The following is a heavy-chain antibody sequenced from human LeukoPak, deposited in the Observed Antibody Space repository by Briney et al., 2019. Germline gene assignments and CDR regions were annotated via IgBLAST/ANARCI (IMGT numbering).Heavy chain of an antibody. Sequence: SETLSLTCAVYGGSFSGYYWSWIRQPPGKGLEWIGEINHSGSTNYNPSLKSRVTISVDTSKNQFSLKLSSVTAADTAVYYCARDLRGKGRNYVFDYWGQGTLVTVSS. J-gene: IGHJ4*02. D-gene: IGHD1-7*01. CDR2: INHSGST. CDR1: GGSFSGYY. CDR3: ARDLRGKGRNYVFDY. V-gene: IGHV4-34*01.